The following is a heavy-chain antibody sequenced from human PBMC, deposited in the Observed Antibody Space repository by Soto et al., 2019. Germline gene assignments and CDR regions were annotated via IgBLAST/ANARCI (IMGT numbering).Heavy chain of an antibody. V-gene: IGHV1-69*13. Sequence: EASVKVSCKASGYTFTRYGISWVRQAPGQGLEWMGGIIPIFGTANYAQKFQGRVTITADESTSTAYMELSSLRSEDTAVYYCASSVAKYYYYGMDVWGQGTTVTVSS. CDR2: IIPIFGTA. CDR1: GYTFTRYG. J-gene: IGHJ6*02. CDR3: ASSVAKYYYYGMDV. D-gene: IGHD5-12*01.